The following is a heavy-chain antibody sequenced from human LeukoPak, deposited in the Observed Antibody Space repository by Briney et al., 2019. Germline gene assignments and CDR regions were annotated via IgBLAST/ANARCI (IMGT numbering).Heavy chain of an antibody. CDR1: GFTFSSYS. D-gene: IGHD6-13*01. Sequence: SGGSLRLSCAASGFTFSSYSMNWVRQAPGKGLEWVSYISSSSSTIYYADSVKGRFTISRDNAKNSLYLQMNSLRAEDTAVYYCARVSGAAAPDYWGQGTLVTVSS. CDR3: ARVSGAAAPDY. J-gene: IGHJ4*02. CDR2: ISSSSSTI. V-gene: IGHV3-48*04.